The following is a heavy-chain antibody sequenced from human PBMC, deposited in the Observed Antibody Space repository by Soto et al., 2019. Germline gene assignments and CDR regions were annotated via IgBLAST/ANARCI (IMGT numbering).Heavy chain of an antibody. J-gene: IGHJ4*02. CDR2: ISGSGGST. CDR1: GFTFSSYA. D-gene: IGHD5-12*01. V-gene: IGHV3-23*01. CDR3: AKAIYSGYEADSDHFDY. Sequence: GGSLRLSCAASGFTFSSYAMSWVRQAPGKXLEWVSAISGSGGSTYYADSVKGRFTISRDNSKNTLYLQMNSLRAEDTAVYYCAKAIYSGYEADSDHFDYWGQGTLVTVSS.